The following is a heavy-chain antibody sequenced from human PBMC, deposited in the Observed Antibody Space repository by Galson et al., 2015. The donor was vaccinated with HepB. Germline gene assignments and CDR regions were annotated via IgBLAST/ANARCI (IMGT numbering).Heavy chain of an antibody. J-gene: IGHJ4*02. V-gene: IGHV1-18*04. D-gene: IGHD3-22*01. Sequence: SVKVSCKASGYTFTSYGISWVRQAPGQGLEWMGWISAYNGNTNYAQKLQGRVTMTTDTSTSTAYMELRSLRSDDTAVYYCARDLAPRYYDSSGYTLRFDYWGQGTLVTVSS. CDR1: GYTFTSYG. CDR3: ARDLAPRYYDSSGYTLRFDY. CDR2: ISAYNGNT.